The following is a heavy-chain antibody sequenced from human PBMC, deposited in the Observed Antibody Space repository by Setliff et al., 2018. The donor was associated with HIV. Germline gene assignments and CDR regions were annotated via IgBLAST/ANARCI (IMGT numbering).Heavy chain of an antibody. V-gene: IGHV1-2*06. CDR3: AREGGSASYGY. CDR2: INPDSGVT. Sequence: ASVKVSCKTSGYSFIEYYMNWVRQAPGQGLEWMGRINPDSGVTDYAQNFQGRVIMTRDTSTTTAYLEMNGLRYDDTAVYYCAREGGSASYGYWGQGTLVTVSS. J-gene: IGHJ4*02. D-gene: IGHD3-10*01. CDR1: GYSFIEYY.